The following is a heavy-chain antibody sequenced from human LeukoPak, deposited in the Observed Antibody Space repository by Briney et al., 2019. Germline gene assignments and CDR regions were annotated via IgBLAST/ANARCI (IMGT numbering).Heavy chain of an antibody. D-gene: IGHD2-15*01. V-gene: IGHV4-59*08. J-gene: IGHJ5*02. CDR2: IYYSGST. Sequence: SETLSLTCTVSGGSISSYYWNWMRQPPGKRLEWIGYIYYSGSTNYNPSLKSRVTISVDTSKNQFSLKLSSVTAADTAVYYCARANRLGYCSGGSCYNWFDPWGQGTLVTVSS. CDR1: GGSISSYY. CDR3: ARANRLGYCSGGSCYNWFDP.